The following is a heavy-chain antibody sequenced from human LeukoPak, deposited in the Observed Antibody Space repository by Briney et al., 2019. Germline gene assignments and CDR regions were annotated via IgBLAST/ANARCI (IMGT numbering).Heavy chain of an antibody. CDR3: ARSYGSGSLDDNWFDP. CDR1: GGSISSSNW. V-gene: IGHV4-4*02. CDR2: IYHSGST. D-gene: IGHD3-10*01. Sequence: SGTLSLTCAVSGGSISSSNWWSWVRQPPGKGLEWIGEIYHSGSTNYNPSLKSRVTISVDKSKNQFSLKLSSVTAADTAVYYCARSYGSGSLDDNWFDPWGQGTLVTVSS. J-gene: IGHJ5*02.